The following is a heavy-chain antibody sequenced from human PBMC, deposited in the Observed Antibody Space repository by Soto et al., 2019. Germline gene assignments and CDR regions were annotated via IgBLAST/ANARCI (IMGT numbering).Heavy chain of an antibody. V-gene: IGHV4-34*01. D-gene: IGHD3-22*01. CDR3: ARGTTMIVAVDAGAPDKYYLDS. CDR2: INHGGSA. CDR1: GGSFSGYY. Sequence: SETLSLTCAVYGGSFSGYYWSWIRQTPGKGLEWIGQINHGGSANYNPSVKSRATLLVDTCKNQFSLKLRSMTAADTAVYFWARGTTMIVAVDAGAPDKYYLDSWGQGTLVTVSS. J-gene: IGHJ4*02.